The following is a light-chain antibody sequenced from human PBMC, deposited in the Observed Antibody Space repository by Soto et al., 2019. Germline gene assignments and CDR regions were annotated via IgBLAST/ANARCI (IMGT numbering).Light chain of an antibody. CDR2: DVI. CDR1: SGDVGAYNY. Sequence: QSALTQPASVSGSPGQSITISCTGTSGDVGAYNYVSWYQHHPGRAPKLMIFDVIYRPSGVSSRFSGSKSGNTASLTISGLQAKDEADYYCSSYTTSSTLVVFGGGTKLTVL. CDR3: SSYTTSSTLVV. V-gene: IGLV2-14*03. J-gene: IGLJ2*01.